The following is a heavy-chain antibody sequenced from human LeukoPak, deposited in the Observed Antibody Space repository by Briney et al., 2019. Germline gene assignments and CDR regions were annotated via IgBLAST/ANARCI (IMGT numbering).Heavy chain of an antibody. J-gene: IGHJ4*02. CDR1: GGSISSYY. V-gene: IGHV4-59*08. CDR3: ARHSGGSGSYYNDGFDY. D-gene: IGHD3-10*01. CDR2: IYYSGST. Sequence: PSETLSLTCTVSGGSISSYYWSWIRQPPGKGLEWIAYIYYSGSTNYNPSLKSRVTISVDTSKNQFSLTLSSVTAADTAVYYCARHSGGSGSYYNDGFDYWGQGTLVTVSS.